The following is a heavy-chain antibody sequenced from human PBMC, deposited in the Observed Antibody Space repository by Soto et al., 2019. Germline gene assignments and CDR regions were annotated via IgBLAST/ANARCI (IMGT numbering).Heavy chain of an antibody. CDR3: ARDRIVVVPDERIDWFAP. CDR2: ISSSSSHI. J-gene: IGHJ5*02. V-gene: IGHV3-21*01. D-gene: IGHD2-2*01. Sequence: EVQLVESGGGLVKPGGSLRLSCAASGFTFSSYSMNWVRQAPGKGLEWVSSISSSSSHIYYADSVKGRFTISRDNAKNSLELQIHSLGAEDTAVYYCARDRIVVVPDERIDWFAPWGQGTLVVVSS. CDR1: GFTFSSYS.